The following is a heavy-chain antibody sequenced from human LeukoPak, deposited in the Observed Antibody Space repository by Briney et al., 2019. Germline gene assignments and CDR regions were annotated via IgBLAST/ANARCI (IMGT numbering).Heavy chain of an antibody. CDR3: AKAIHSSSSGVVDY. D-gene: IGHD6-6*01. J-gene: IGHJ4*02. CDR1: GFTFSNYA. Sequence: GGSLRLSCAASGFTFSNYAMHWVRQAPGKGLEWVTFIRYDGSNKYYEESVKGRFTISRDNSKNTLYLQMSSLRAEDTAVYYCAKAIHSSSSGVVDYWGQGTLVTVSS. CDR2: IRYDGSNK. V-gene: IGHV3-30*02.